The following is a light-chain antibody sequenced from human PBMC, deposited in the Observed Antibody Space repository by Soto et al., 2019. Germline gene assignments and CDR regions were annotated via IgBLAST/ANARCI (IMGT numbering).Light chain of an antibody. CDR2: GAS. CDR3: QQFNNWPPWT. J-gene: IGKJ1*01. Sequence: EIVMTHSPATLSVSPCERATLSFSASQNVGNNLVWYQQKPGQAPRLLIYGASTRAAGIPDRFSGSGSGTEFTLTISGLQSDDFAVYYCQQFNNWPPWTFGQGTKVDI. CDR1: QNVGNN. V-gene: IGKV3-15*01.